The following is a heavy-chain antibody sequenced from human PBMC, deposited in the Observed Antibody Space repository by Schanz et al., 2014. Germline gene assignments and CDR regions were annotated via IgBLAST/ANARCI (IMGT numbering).Heavy chain of an antibody. CDR1: GFTFSGSV. Sequence: VQLVESGGGLVQPGGSLRLSCVASGFTFSGSVMHWVRQASGKGLEWVAYIRFDASAKYYGDSVEGRFTISRDNSKNTLYLQMNSLRAEDTAVYYCIRGDIMVVPVAHFWGQGILVTVSS. CDR2: IRFDASAK. J-gene: IGHJ4*02. CDR3: IRGDIMVVPVAHF. D-gene: IGHD2-2*01. V-gene: IGHV3-30*02.